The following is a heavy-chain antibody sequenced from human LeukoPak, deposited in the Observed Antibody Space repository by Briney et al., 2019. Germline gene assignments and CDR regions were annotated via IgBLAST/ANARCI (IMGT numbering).Heavy chain of an antibody. V-gene: IGHV3-74*01. Sequence: GGALRLSCTASGFTFISYWMHWVRQAPGKGLVGVSRINSGGGSTSYADSVKGRFTISRDNAKNTLYLQMNSLRAEDTAVYYCARRIQGMAPYYFDYWGQGTLVIVSS. CDR3: ARRIQGMAPYYFDY. CDR1: GFTFISYW. J-gene: IGHJ4*02. D-gene: IGHD5-24*01. CDR2: INSGGGST.